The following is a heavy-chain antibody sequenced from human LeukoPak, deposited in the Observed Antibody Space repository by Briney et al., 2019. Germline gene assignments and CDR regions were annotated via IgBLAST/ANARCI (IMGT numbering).Heavy chain of an antibody. V-gene: IGHV1-69*04. CDR2: IIPIFGIA. J-gene: IGHJ5*02. CDR1: GGTFSSYA. CDR3: AREPHIVVVTAIPSWFDP. Sequence: SVKVSCKASGGTFSSYAISWVRQAPGQGLEWMGSIIPIFGIANYAQKFQGRDTITADKSTSTAYMELSSLRSEDTAVYYCAREPHIVVVTAIPSWFDPWGQGTLVTVSS. D-gene: IGHD2-21*02.